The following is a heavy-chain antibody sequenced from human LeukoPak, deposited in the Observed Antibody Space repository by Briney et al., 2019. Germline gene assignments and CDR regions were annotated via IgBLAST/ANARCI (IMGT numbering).Heavy chain of an antibody. Sequence: WASVKVSCKASGGTFSSYAISWVRQAPGQGLEWMGGIIPIFGTANYAQKFQGRVTITADKSTSTAYMELSSLRSEDTAVYYCASPGIAAAGDYWGQGTLVTVSS. CDR2: IIPIFGTA. V-gene: IGHV1-69*06. J-gene: IGHJ4*02. D-gene: IGHD6-13*01. CDR1: GGTFSSYA. CDR3: ASPGIAAAGDY.